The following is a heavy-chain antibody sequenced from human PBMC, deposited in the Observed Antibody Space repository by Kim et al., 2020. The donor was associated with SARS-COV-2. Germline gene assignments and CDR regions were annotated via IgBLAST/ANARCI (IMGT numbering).Heavy chain of an antibody. CDR2: SA. D-gene: IGHD3-10*01. Sequence: SANDNPSLQSRVTISVDTSRNQFSLKLSSVTAADTAVYYCACYKYGSRFDYWGQGALVTVSS. V-gene: IGHV4-59*01. CDR3: ACYKYGSRFDY. J-gene: IGHJ4*02.